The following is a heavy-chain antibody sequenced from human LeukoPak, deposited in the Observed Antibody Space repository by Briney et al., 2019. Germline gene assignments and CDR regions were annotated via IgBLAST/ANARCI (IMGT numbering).Heavy chain of an antibody. CDR1: GDSISSYY. D-gene: IGHD6-19*01. CDR3: ARSPIAVAGEIDY. CDR2: IYYSGST. V-gene: IGHV4-59*01. Sequence: SETLSLTCTVSGDSISSYYWSWIRQPPGKGLEWIGYIYYSGSTSYNPSLKSRVTISVDTSKNQFSLKLSSVTAADTAVYYCARSPIAVAGEIDYWGQGTLVTVSS. J-gene: IGHJ4*02.